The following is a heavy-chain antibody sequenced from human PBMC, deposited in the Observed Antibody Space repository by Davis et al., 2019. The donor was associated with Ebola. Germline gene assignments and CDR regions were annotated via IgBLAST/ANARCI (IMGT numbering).Heavy chain of an antibody. D-gene: IGHD3-3*01. CDR1: GYSFTSYW. J-gene: IGHJ3*02. V-gene: IGHV5-51*01. Sequence: PGGSLRLSCKGSGYSFTSYWIGWVRQMPGKGLEWMGIIYPGDSDTRYSPSFQGQVTISADKSISTAYLQWSSLKASDTAMYYCASQRYYDFWSGRIDAFDIWGQGTMVTVSS. CDR2: IYPGDSDT. CDR3: ASQRYYDFWSGRIDAFDI.